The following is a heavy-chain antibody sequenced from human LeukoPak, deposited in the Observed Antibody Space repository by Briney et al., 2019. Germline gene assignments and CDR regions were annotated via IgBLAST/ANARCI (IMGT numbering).Heavy chain of an antibody. Sequence: SETLSLTCTVSGGSISSYYWSWIRQPPGKGLEWIGYIYYSGSTSYNPSLKSRVTISADTSKNQFSLKLNSVTATDTAVYYCARHLTATNFPFDYWGQGTLVTLSS. CDR1: GGSISSYY. J-gene: IGHJ4*02. CDR2: IYYSGST. CDR3: ARHLTATNFPFDY. D-gene: IGHD2-15*01. V-gene: IGHV4-59*08.